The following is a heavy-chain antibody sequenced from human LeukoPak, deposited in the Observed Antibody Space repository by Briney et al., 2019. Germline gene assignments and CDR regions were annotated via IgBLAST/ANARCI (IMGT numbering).Heavy chain of an antibody. CDR1: GGSISSYY. J-gene: IGHJ3*02. V-gene: IGHV4-59*01. D-gene: IGHD6-19*01. Sequence: SETLTLTCTVSGGSISSYYWSWIRQPPGKGLEWIGYIYYSGSTNYNPSLKSRVTISVDTSKNQFSLKLSSVTAADTAVYYCAREGAVALGAFDIWGQGTMVTVSS. CDR2: IYYSGST. CDR3: AREGAVALGAFDI.